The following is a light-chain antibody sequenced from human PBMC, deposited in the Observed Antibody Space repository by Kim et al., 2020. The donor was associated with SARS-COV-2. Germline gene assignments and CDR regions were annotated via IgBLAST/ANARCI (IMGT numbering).Light chain of an antibody. CDR3: QQYASSPWT. CDR2: ASS. J-gene: IGKJ1*01. CDR1: QSVRSSY. V-gene: IGKV3-20*01. Sequence: PGERATLSCRASQSVRSSYFAWYQQKPGQAPRLLIYASSNRATGIPDRFSGSGSATDFTLTISRLEPEDFAVYYCQQYASSPWTFGQGTKVE.